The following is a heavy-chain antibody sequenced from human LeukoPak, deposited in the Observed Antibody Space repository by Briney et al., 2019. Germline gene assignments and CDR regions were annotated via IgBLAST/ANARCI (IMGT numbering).Heavy chain of an antibody. Sequence: GASVKVSCKVSGYTLTELSMHWVRQAPGKGPEWMGGFDPEDGETIYAQKFQGRVTMTEDTSTDTAYMELSSLRSEDTAVYYCATPTVTRLGYGMDVWGQGTTVTVSS. CDR3: ATPTVTRLGYGMDV. D-gene: IGHD4-17*01. J-gene: IGHJ6*02. CDR1: GYTLTELS. V-gene: IGHV1-24*01. CDR2: FDPEDGET.